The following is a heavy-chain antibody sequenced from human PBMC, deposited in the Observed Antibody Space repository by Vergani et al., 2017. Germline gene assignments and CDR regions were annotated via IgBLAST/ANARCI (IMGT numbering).Heavy chain of an antibody. V-gene: IGHV4-39*01. Sequence: QLQLHKSGPGLVKPSETLSLTCTLSGGSISSSSHFWGWLRQTPGKGLEWIGSIYYTGSAYYNPSFNSRVSISVDAAKIQFSLKLSSGTAADSAVYYCARHDSGHYDASYYGLDVWGQGTTVTVSS. CDR1: GGSISSSSHF. J-gene: IGHJ6*02. CDR3: ARHDSGHYDASYYGLDV. D-gene: IGHD3-16*01. CDR2: IYYTGSA.